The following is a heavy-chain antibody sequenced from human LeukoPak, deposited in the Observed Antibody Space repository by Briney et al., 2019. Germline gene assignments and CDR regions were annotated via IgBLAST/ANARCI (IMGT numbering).Heavy chain of an antibody. CDR3: TRGDSTFSFVY. V-gene: IGHV7-4-1*02. Sequence: ASVKVSCKASGYSFTTHALNWVRQAPGKGLEWLGWINTNTGNPTYAQGFTGRFVFSLDTSVSTAYLQISSLKSEDTGLYYCTRGDSTFSFVYWGQGTLVTVSS. D-gene: IGHD2-21*01. CDR2: INTNTGNP. J-gene: IGHJ4*02. CDR1: GYSFTTHA.